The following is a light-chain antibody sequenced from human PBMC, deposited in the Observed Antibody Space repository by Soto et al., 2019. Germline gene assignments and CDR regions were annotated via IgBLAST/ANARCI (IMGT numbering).Light chain of an antibody. CDR3: LQHNAYPFT. Sequence: DIQMIQSPSAMSASVGDRVTITCRASQGIDNYVAWFQQKPGQGPKRLIYGASNLQSGVPPRFSGSGSETEFTLTISNLQPEDIATYYCLQHNAYPFTFGQGTKLEIK. J-gene: IGKJ2*01. CDR1: QGIDNY. V-gene: IGKV1-17*03. CDR2: GAS.